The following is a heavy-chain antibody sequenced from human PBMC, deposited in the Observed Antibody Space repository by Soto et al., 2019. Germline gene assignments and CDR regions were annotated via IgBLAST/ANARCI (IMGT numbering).Heavy chain of an antibody. Sequence: QVQLQESGPGLVKPSETVSLTCTVSGGSISSYYWSWIRQPPGKGLEWIGYIHYSGSTKYNPYLKSRVTISVDTSKNQFSLKLSSVTAADTAVYYCARRLVRGVIDYWGHGTLVTVSS. CDR1: GGSISSYY. CDR2: IHYSGST. CDR3: ARRLVRGVIDY. J-gene: IGHJ4*01. V-gene: IGHV4-59*08. D-gene: IGHD3-10*01.